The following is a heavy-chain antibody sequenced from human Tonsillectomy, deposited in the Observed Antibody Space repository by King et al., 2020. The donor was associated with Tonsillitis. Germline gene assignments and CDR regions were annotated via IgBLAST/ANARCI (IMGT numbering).Heavy chain of an antibody. V-gene: IGHV3-9*01. Sequence: QLVQSGGGLVQPGRSLRLSCAASGFTFDDYAMHWVRQAPGKGLEWVSGISWNSGSIGYADSVKGRFTISRDNAKNSLYLQMNSLRAEDTALYYCAKDIPTRVTTFNLDYWGQGTLVTVSS. J-gene: IGHJ4*02. CDR1: GFTFDDYA. CDR3: AKDIPTRVTTFNLDY. D-gene: IGHD2/OR15-2a*01. CDR2: ISWNSGSI.